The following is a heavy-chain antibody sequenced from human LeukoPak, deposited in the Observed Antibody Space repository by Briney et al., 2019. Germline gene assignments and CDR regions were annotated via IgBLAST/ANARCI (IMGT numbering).Heavy chain of an antibody. J-gene: IGHJ4*02. CDR2: IYYSGST. V-gene: IGHV4-39*01. D-gene: IGHD2-2*01. CDR1: GGSISSSSYY. Sequence: SETLSLTCTVSGGSISSSSYYWGWIRQPPGKGLEWIGSIYYSGSTYYNPSLKSRVSISIDTSKNQFSLNLSSVTAADTAVYYCARLLGYCSSTSCYGVDYWGQGTLVTVSS. CDR3: ARLLGYCSSTSCYGVDY.